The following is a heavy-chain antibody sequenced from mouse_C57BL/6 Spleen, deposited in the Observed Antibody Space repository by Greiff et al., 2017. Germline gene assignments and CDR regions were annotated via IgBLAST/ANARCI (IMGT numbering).Heavy chain of an antibody. CDR2: IYPGDGDT. CDR3: ERNLGREAGCFGY. D-gene: IGHD4-1*01. CDR1: GYAFSSYW. Sequence: VQLLQSGAELVKPGASVKISCKASGYAFSSYWMNWVKQRPGKGLEWLGQIYPGDGDTNYNGKFKGQATLTADKSSSPAFMQLSSRTSEDSAVYFCERNLGREAGCFGYWGQGTTLTVSS. J-gene: IGHJ2*01. V-gene: IGHV1-80*01.